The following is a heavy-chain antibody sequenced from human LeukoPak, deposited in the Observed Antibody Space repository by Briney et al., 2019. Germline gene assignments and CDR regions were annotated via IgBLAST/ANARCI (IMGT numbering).Heavy chain of an antibody. J-gene: IGHJ4*02. V-gene: IGHV3-53*01. CDR1: GFTVSSDY. D-gene: IGHD3-16*01. CDR3: ATHSGGY. Sequence: GGPLRHSCAVSGFTVSSDYMTWVRQAPGKGLEWVSVIYTTGSTYHADSVKGRFTISRDNSKNTIYLQMNSLRADDTAVYYCATHSGGYWGQGTLVTVSS. CDR2: IYTTGST.